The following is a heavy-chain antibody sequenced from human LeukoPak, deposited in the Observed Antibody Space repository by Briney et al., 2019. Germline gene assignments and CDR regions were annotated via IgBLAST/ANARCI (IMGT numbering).Heavy chain of an antibody. D-gene: IGHD6-19*01. CDR2: ISWNSGSI. CDR1: GFTFDDYA. Sequence: GGSLRLSCAASGFTFDDYAMHWVRQAPEKGLEWVSGISWNSGSIGYADSVKGRFTISRDNAKNSLYLQMNSLRAEDTALYYCAKGHRIAVAGSFDYWGQGTLVTVSS. CDR3: AKGHRIAVAGSFDY. V-gene: IGHV3-9*01. J-gene: IGHJ4*02.